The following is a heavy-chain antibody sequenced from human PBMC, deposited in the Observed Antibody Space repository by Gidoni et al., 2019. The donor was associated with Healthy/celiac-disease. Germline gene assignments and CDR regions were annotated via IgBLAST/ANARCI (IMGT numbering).Heavy chain of an antibody. Sequence: QVQLVQPGAALTQPGASAKVACKASGSTFTSYYLHWVRQASRQGLEWMGRINPSGGSTSYEQRFQGTNAMTKDKSTSTVYKELSSERATDSAVYFGARGVGAIEDSFDYWGQGTLVTVSS. V-gene: IGHV1-46*01. CDR2: INPSGGST. CDR1: GSTFTSYY. J-gene: IGHJ4*02. D-gene: IGHD1-26*01. CDR3: ARGVGAIEDSFDY.